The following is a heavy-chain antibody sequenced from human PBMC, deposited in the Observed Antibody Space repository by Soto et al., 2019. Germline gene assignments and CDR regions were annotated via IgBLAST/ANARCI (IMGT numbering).Heavy chain of an antibody. J-gene: IGHJ6*02. CDR3: ARGYCSGGSCFKYNYHGMDV. D-gene: IGHD2-15*01. Sequence: QVQLVQSGAEVKKPGSSVKVSCKASGGTVSSYAISWVRQAPGQGLEWMGGIIPVFGTVNYAQKLQGRVTITAGESTSTAYMELSSLRSEDTAVYYCARGYCSGGSCFKYNYHGMDVWGQGTTVTVSS. CDR2: IIPVFGTV. CDR1: GGTVSSYA. V-gene: IGHV1-69*12.